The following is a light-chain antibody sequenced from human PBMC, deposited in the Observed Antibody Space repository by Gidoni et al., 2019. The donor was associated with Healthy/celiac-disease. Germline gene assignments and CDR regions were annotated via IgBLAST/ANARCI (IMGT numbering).Light chain of an antibody. CDR3: MQSRQSPFT. CDR1: QSLLHSNGYNY. CDR2: LGS. J-gene: IGKJ3*01. Sequence: IVMTQSPLSLPVTPGEPASISCRSGQSLLHSNGYNYLDWYLQKPGQSPQLLLYLGSNRASGVPDRFSGSGSGTDFTLQISRVEAEDVGIYYCMQSRQSPFTFGPGTKVDIK. V-gene: IGKV2-28*01.